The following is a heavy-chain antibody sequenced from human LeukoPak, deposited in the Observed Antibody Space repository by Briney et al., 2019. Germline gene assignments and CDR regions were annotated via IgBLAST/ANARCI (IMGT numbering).Heavy chain of an antibody. CDR3: ARDNWELRGFDY. CDR2: IKRDGSEK. Sequence: GGSLRLSCAASGFTFGDYWMTWVRQAPGKGLEWVANIKRDGSEKYSVDSVKGRFTISRGNAKNSMYLQMNSLRAEDTAVYYCARDNWELRGFDYWGQGTLVTVSS. D-gene: IGHD3-10*01. CDR1: GFTFGDYW. J-gene: IGHJ4*02. V-gene: IGHV3-7*01.